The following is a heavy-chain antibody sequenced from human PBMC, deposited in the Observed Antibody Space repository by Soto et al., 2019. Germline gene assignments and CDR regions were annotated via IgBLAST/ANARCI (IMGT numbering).Heavy chain of an antibody. CDR3: ARSYYYDSSGYPGKDDAFDI. Sequence: QVQLQESGPGLVKPSQTLSLTCTVSGGSISSGGYYWSWIRQHPGKGLEWIGYIYYSGSTYYNPSLKSLVTISVDTSKNQFSLKLSSVTAADKAVYYCARSYYYDSSGYPGKDDAFDIWGQGTMVTVSS. V-gene: IGHV4-31*01. CDR2: IYYSGST. D-gene: IGHD3-22*01. CDR1: GGSISSGGYY. J-gene: IGHJ3*02.